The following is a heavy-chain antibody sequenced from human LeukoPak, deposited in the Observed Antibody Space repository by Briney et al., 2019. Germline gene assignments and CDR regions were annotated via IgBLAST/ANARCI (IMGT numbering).Heavy chain of an antibody. J-gene: IGHJ6*03. CDR2: IYYSGST. D-gene: IGHD4-23*01. CDR1: GGSISTYY. Sequence: SETLSLTCTVSGGSISTYYWSWIRQPPGKGLEWIGYIYYSGSTNYNPSLKSRVTISVETSNNQFSLKLSSVTAADTAVYYCPRTNYGGNSIYYYYMDVWGKGTTVTVSS. CDR3: PRTNYGGNSIYYYYMDV. V-gene: IGHV4-59*01.